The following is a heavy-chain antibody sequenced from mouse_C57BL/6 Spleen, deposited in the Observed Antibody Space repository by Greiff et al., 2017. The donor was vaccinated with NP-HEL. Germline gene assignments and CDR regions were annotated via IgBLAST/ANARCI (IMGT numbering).Heavy chain of an antibody. V-gene: IGHV1-81*01. CDR1: GYTFTSYG. Sequence: VKVVESGAELARPGASVKLSCKASGYTFTSYGISWVKQRTGQGLEWIGEIYPRSGNTYYNEKFKGKATLTADKSSSTAYMELRSLTSEDSAVYFCARWDGNYVYYAMDYWGQGTSVTVSS. CDR2: IYPRSGNT. CDR3: ARWDGNYVYYAMDY. D-gene: IGHD2-1*01. J-gene: IGHJ4*01.